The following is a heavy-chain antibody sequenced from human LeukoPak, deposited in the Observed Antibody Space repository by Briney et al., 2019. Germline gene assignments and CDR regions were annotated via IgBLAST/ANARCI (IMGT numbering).Heavy chain of an antibody. CDR3: AKVSYIVVVPAAHPLDY. V-gene: IGHV3-21*01. Sequence: GGSLRLSCAASGFTFSSYSMNWVRQAPGKGLEWVSSISSSSSYIYYADSVKGRFTISRDNAKNPLYLQMNSLRAEDTAVYYCAKVSYIVVVPAAHPLDYWGQGTLVTVSS. CDR2: ISSSSSYI. CDR1: GFTFSSYS. D-gene: IGHD2-2*01. J-gene: IGHJ4*02.